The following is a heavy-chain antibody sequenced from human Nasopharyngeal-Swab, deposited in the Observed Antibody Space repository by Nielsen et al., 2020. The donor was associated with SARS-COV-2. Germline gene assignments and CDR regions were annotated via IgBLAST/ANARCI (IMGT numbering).Heavy chain of an antibody. Sequence: GESLKISCAGSGFTFSKDWMSWVRQAPGKGLEWVSSIDRSGPYAYYADSVKGRFTISRDSAENSLYLQMNSLRAEDTAVYFCARDIYGLDYWGQGTLVTVSS. CDR1: GFTFSKDW. J-gene: IGHJ4*02. CDR3: ARDIYGLDY. D-gene: IGHD4-17*01. V-gene: IGHV3-21*04. CDR2: IDRSGPYA.